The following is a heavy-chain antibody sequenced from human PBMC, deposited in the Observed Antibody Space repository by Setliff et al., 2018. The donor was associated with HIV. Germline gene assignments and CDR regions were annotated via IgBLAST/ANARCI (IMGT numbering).Heavy chain of an antibody. CDR2: ISGSGGST. D-gene: IGHD1-7*01. CDR3: AKDARWNYVGFDY. CDR1: GLTFSSYA. V-gene: IGHV3-23*01. J-gene: IGHJ4*02. Sequence: PGGSLRLSCAASGLTFSSYAMSWVRQAPGKGLEWVSAISGSGGSTYYADSVKGRFTISRDNSKNTLYLQMNSLRAEDMAVYYCAKDARWNYVGFDYWGQGTLVTVSS.